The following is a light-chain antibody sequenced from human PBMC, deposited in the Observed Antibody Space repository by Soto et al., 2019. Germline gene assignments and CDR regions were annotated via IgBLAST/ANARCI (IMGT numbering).Light chain of an antibody. CDR1: QSITTY. CDR3: QQSYRTPRT. CDR2: DAS. V-gene: IGKV1-39*01. J-gene: IGKJ1*01. Sequence: DIQMTQSPSSLSASVGDRVTITCRASQSITTYLNWYQHKPGKAPKLLMDDASSLDSGVPSRFSGSGSGTDFTLTISSLQPEDFATYYCQQSYRTPRTFGQGTKVDIK.